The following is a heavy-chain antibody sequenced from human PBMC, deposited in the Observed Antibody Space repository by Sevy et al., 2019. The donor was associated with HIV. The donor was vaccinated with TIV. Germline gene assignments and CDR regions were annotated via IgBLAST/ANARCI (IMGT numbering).Heavy chain of an antibody. CDR2: MSPKTGAT. CDR1: GYSFDSYD. D-gene: IGHD3-3*01. J-gene: IGHJ6*02. V-gene: IGHV1-8*01. Sequence: ASVKVSCEASGYSFDSYDINWVRQATGQGLEWRGWMSPKTGATGFAQKFKGRVTMTRNTSISTAYMELSSLTNEDTAVYYCASGGNGDFWSYEYYYYGMDVWGQGTTVTVSS. CDR3: ASGGNGDFWSYEYYYYGMDV.